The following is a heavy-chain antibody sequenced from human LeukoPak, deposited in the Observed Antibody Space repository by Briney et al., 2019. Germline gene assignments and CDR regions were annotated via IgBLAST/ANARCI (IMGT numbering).Heavy chain of an antibody. CDR3: ARHRPRDDFWSGYYDYYYYYYGMDV. CDR2: IYYSGST. Sequence: PSETLSLTCTVSGGSISSYYWSWIRQPPGKGLEWIGYIYYSGSTNYNPSLKSRVTISVDTSKNQFSLKLSSVTAADTAVYYCARHRPRDDFWSGYYDYYYYYYGMDVWGQGTTVTVSS. D-gene: IGHD3-3*01. CDR1: GGSISSYY. J-gene: IGHJ6*02. V-gene: IGHV4-59*08.